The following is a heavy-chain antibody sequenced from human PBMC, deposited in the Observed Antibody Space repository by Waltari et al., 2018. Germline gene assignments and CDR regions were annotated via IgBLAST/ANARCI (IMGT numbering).Heavy chain of an antibody. D-gene: IGHD1-7*01. J-gene: IGHJ3*02. CDR3: ARAVGNWNYGGPSRAFDI. Sequence: QVQLVQSGAEVKKPGASVKVSCKASGYTFTSYAMHWVRQAPGQRLEWMGWINAGNGNTKYSQKFQGRVTITRDTSASTAYMELSSLRSEDTAVYYCARAVGNWNYGGPSRAFDIWGQGTMVTVSS. CDR1: GYTFTSYA. CDR2: INAGNGNT. V-gene: IGHV1-3*01.